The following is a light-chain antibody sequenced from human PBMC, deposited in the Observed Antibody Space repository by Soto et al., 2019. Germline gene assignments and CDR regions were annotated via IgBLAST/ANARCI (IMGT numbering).Light chain of an antibody. CDR1: SSDVGGYNL. CDR3: YSYAGSYTFYV. V-gene: IGLV2-11*01. Sequence: QSALIQPRSVSGSPGQSVSISGTGPSSDVGGYNLVSWYQQHPGKAPKLMIDDVSKRPSGVPDRFSGSKSGNTASLTISGLQAEDEADYYCYSYAGSYTFYVFGTGTKLTVL. CDR2: DVS. J-gene: IGLJ1*01.